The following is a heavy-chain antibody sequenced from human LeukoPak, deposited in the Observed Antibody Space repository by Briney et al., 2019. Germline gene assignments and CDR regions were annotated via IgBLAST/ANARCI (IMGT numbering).Heavy chain of an antibody. D-gene: IGHD6-13*01. V-gene: IGHV5-51*01. CDR2: IYPGGSDT. J-gene: IGHJ3*02. CDR1: GYSFTSYW. Sequence: GESLKISCKGSGYSFTSYWIGWVRQMPGKGLEWMGIIYPGGSDTRYSPSFQGQVTISADKSISTAYLQWSSLKASDTAMYYCARRSIGSWSTLDAFDIWGQGTMVTVSS. CDR3: ARRSIGSWSTLDAFDI.